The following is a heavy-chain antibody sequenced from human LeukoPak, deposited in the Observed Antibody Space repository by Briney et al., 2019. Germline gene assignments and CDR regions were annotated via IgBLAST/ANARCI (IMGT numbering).Heavy chain of an antibody. J-gene: IGHJ4*02. D-gene: IGHD5-12*01. CDR3: ARVGYSGYVSLDY. Sequence: PGGSLRLSCAASGFTFSDYYMSRIRQAPGMGLEWVSYISHRVSDVQYADSVKGRFTISRDNARNSLYLQMNGLRAEDTAVYYCARVGYSGYVSLDYWGQGTLVTVSS. V-gene: IGHV3-11*01. CDR2: ISHRVSDV. CDR1: GFTFSDYY.